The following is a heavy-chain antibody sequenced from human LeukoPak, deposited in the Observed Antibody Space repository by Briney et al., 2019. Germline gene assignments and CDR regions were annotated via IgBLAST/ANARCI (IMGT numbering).Heavy chain of an antibody. V-gene: IGHV4-61*02. CDR1: GGSISSGSYY. CDR2: IYTSGST. D-gene: IGHD1-26*01. J-gene: IGHJ3*02. CDR3: ARGAKVWERDAFDI. Sequence: PSQTLSLTCTVSGGSISSGSYYWSWIRQPAGKGLEWIGRIYTSGSTNYNPSLKSRVTISVDTSKNQFSLKLSSVTAADTAVYYCARGAKVWERDAFDIWGQGTMVTVSS.